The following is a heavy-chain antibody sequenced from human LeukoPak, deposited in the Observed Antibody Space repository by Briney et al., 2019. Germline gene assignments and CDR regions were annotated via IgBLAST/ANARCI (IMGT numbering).Heavy chain of an antibody. CDR3: ARQLGYCSSTSCYADKVDY. V-gene: IGHV4-39*01. J-gene: IGHJ4*02. D-gene: IGHD2-2*01. CDR2: IYYSGST. CDR1: GGSIRSSSYY. Sequence: SETLSVTCTVHGGSIRSSSYYWGSIRQPPGKGLAWIGSIYYSGSTYYNPSLKSRVTISVDTSKNQFSLKLSSVTAADTAVYYCARQLGYCSSTSCYADKVDYWGQGTLVTVSS.